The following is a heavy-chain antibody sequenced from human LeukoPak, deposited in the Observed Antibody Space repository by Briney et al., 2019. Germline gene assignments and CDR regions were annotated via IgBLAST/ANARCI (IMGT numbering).Heavy chain of an antibody. CDR2: IYYSGST. CDR3: ARGNYYDSSGYLYYYYYYMDV. CDR1: GGSISSYY. D-gene: IGHD3-22*01. V-gene: IGHV4-59*01. J-gene: IGHJ6*03. Sequence: SETLSLTCTVSGGSISSYYWSWIRQPLGKGLEWIGYIYYSGSTNYNPSLKSRVTISVDTSKNQFSLKLSSVTAADTAVYYCARGNYYDSSGYLYYYYYYMDVWGKGTTVTVSS.